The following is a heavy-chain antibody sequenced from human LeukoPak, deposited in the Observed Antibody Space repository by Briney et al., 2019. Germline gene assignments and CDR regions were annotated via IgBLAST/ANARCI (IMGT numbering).Heavy chain of an antibody. V-gene: IGHV3-7*03. CDR2: IKQDGSEK. Sequence: GGSLRLSCAASGFTFRSYWMSWVRQAPGKGLEWVANIKQDGSEKYYVDSVKGRFTISRDNAKNSLYLQMNSLRAEDTAVYYCASWGKYYDFWSGYYTGESYYFDYWGQGTLVTVSS. CDR3: ASWGKYYDFWSGYYTGESYYFDY. D-gene: IGHD3-3*01. CDR1: GFTFRSYW. J-gene: IGHJ4*02.